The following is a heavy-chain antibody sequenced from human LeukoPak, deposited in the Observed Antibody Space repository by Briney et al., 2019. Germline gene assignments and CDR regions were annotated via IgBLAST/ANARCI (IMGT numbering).Heavy chain of an antibody. D-gene: IGHD1-26*01. V-gene: IGHV3-48*03. CDR1: GFTFSSYE. CDR3: ARVVGATQPFDY. Sequence: GGSLRLSCAASGFTFSSYEMNWVRQAPGKGLEWVSYISSGSTIYYADSVKGRFTISRDNAKNSLYLQMNSLRAEDTAVYYCARVVGATQPFDYWGQGTLVTVSS. J-gene: IGHJ4*02. CDR2: ISSGSTI.